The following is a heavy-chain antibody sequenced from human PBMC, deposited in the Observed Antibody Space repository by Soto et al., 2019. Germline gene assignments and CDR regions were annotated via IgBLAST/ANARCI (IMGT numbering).Heavy chain of an antibody. CDR2: IYYSGST. Sequence: QLQLQESGPGLVNPSETLSLSCTVSGDSINSINYSWGWIRQPPGKGLEWIGNIYYSGSTYYSPSLKSRVNISVDTSKNQFSLKLSSVTAADTAVYYCARRLVAVAGTQNYYFDYWGQGTLVTVSA. D-gene: IGHD6-19*01. V-gene: IGHV4-39*01. CDR3: ARRLVAVAGTQNYYFDY. CDR1: GDSINSINYS. J-gene: IGHJ4*02.